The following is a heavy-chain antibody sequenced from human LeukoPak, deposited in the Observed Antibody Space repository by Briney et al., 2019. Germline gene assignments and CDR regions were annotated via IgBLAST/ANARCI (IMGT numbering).Heavy chain of an antibody. V-gene: IGHV3-43*01. CDR2: ISWDGGST. CDR3: AKDIAYYDFWSGQSSGYYYGMDV. CDR1: GFTFDDYT. D-gene: IGHD3-3*01. Sequence: GGSLRLSCAASGFTFDDYTMHWIRQAPGKGLEWVSLISWDGGSTYYADSVKGRFTISRDNSKNSLYLQMNSLRTEDTALYYCAKDIAYYDFWSGQSSGYYYGMDVWGQGTTVTVSS. J-gene: IGHJ6*02.